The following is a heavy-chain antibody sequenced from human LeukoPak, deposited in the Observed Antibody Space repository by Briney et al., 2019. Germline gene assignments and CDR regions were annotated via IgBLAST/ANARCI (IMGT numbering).Heavy chain of an antibody. J-gene: IGHJ5*02. V-gene: IGHV1-2*02. CDR2: INPKTGGT. CDR1: GYTFSDYL. D-gene: IGHD4-17*01. Sequence: ASVKVSCKASGYTFSDYLMHWVRQAPGQGLEWMGWINPKTGGTTYAQNFQGRVTMTRDMSTTTAYMDLSRLRSDDTAIYYCTRAFEYGWFDPWGQGTLVIVSS. CDR3: TRAFEYGWFDP.